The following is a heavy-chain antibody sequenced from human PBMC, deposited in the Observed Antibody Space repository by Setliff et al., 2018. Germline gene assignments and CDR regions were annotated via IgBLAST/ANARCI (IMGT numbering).Heavy chain of an antibody. CDR2: TIPNFGTT. CDR1: GGTFSSYA. D-gene: IGHD3-22*01. CDR3: ARDRKEVVISPSQAAFDI. Sequence: SVKVSCKASGGTFSSYAISWVRQAPGQGLEWLGGTIPNFGTTNYAQEFQGRVTIITDESTSTAYMELSSLRFEDTAVYYCARDRKEVVISPSQAAFDIWGQGTMVTVSS. V-gene: IGHV1-69*05. J-gene: IGHJ3*02.